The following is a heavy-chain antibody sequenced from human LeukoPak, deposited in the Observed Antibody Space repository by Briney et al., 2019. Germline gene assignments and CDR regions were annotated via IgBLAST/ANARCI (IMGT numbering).Heavy chain of an antibody. CDR2: IYSGGST. J-gene: IGHJ4*02. V-gene: IGHV3-66*01. CDR1: GFTVSGNY. D-gene: IGHD6-19*01. Sequence: PGGSLRLSCAASGFTVSGNYISWVRQAPGKGLEWVSVIYSGGSTYYADSVKGRFTISRDNSRNMLYLQMNSLRAEDTAVYYCARDTIAVAGTFFHYWGQGTLVTVSS. CDR3: ARDTIAVAGTFFHY.